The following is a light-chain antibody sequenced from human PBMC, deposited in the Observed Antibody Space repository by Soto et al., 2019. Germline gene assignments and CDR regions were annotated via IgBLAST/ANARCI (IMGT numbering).Light chain of an antibody. CDR1: SSNIGAGYD. Sequence: QCALPQPPSVSGAPGHRVTIACTGSSSNIGAGYDVHWFQQFPGTAPQLLIYGNSNRPSGVPDRFSGSKSGTSASLAITGLQPGDEADYYCQSFDDSLGDIVFGLGTKVTAL. V-gene: IGLV1-40*01. J-gene: IGLJ1*01. CDR3: QSFDDSLGDIV. CDR2: GNS.